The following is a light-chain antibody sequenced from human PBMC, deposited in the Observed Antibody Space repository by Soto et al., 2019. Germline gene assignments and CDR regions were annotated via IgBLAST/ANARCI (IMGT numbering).Light chain of an antibody. Sequence: ENVLTQSPGTLSLSPGEGATLSCSASQRVTNSFFAWYQQKPGQAPRLLIYGISSRATGIPDRFSGSGSGTDFTLTISRLEPEDFVVYYCQQYSHLPHTFGQGTKLEV. CDR2: GIS. J-gene: IGKJ2*01. CDR3: QQYSHLPHT. V-gene: IGKV3-20*01. CDR1: QRVTNSF.